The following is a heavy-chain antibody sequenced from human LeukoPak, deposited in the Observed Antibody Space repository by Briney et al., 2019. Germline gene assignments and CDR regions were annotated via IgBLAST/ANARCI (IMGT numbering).Heavy chain of an antibody. J-gene: IGHJ4*02. CDR3: AHRPAMVTTKEFYYFDY. CDR1: GFSLSTSGVG. D-gene: IGHD4-17*01. Sequence: SGPTRLNPTQTLTLTCSFSGFSLSTSGVGVGWIRQPPGKALEWLALIYWDDDERYRPSLKSRLTITKDTSRNQVVLTMANMDPVDTATYYCAHRPAMVTTKEFYYFDYWGQGTLVTVSS. CDR2: IYWDDDE. V-gene: IGHV2-5*02.